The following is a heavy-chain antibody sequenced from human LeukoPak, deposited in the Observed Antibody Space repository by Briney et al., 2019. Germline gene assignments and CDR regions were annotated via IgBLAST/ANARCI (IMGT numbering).Heavy chain of an antibody. CDR3: ARQGPGGDAFDI. V-gene: IGHV3-9*01. Sequence: GRSLRLSCVASGFIVNDHAMHWVRQTPGKGLEWVAGVFWNGVDKGYADSVKGRFTIFRDNAKNSMYLQMNSLRAEDTAVYYCARQGPGGDAFDIWGQGTMVTVSS. CDR1: GFIVNDHA. J-gene: IGHJ3*02. CDR2: VFWNGVDK.